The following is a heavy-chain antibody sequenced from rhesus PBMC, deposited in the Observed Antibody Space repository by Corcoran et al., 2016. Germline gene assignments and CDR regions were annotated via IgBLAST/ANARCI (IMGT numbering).Heavy chain of an antibody. CDR1: GFTFRRYG. J-gene: IGHJ4*01. CDR3: AKGGYGTFDY. CDR2: SNSGGGST. D-gene: IGHD3-9*01. Sequence: EVQLVETGGGLVQPGGSLKLSCAASGFTFRRYGMRLVRQAPGKGLEWVSASNSGGGSTYYADSVKGRFTISRDNSKNTLSLQMNSLRAEDTAVYYCAKGGYGTFDYWGQGVLVTVSS. V-gene: IGHV3S5*01.